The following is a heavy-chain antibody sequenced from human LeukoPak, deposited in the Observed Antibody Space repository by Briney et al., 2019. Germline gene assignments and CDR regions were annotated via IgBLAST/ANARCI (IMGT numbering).Heavy chain of an antibody. J-gene: IGHJ6*02. Sequence: GGTLRLSCAASGFTFSDHYMDWVRQAPGKGLERVGRTRNKANSYTTEYAASVKCRFTISRDDSKNSLYLQMNSLKTEDTAVYYCAREIVVVTASIYYYYYGMDVWGQGTTVTVSS. CDR3: AREIVVVTASIYYYYYGMDV. D-gene: IGHD2-21*02. V-gene: IGHV3-72*01. CDR2: TRNKANSYTT. CDR1: GFTFSDHY.